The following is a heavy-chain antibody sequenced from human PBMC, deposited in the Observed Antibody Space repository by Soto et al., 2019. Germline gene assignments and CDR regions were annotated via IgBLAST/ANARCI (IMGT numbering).Heavy chain of an antibody. CDR3: ARHAMVRGVIPYYYYGMDV. CDR1: GGTFSSYA. J-gene: IGHJ6*02. Sequence: SVKVSCKASGGTFSSYAISWVRQAPGQCLEWMGGIIPIFGTANYAQKFQGRVTITADESTSTAYKELSSLRSEDTAVYYCARHAMVRGVIPYYYYGMDVWGQGTTVTVSS. D-gene: IGHD3-10*01. CDR2: IIPIFGTA. V-gene: IGHV1-69*13.